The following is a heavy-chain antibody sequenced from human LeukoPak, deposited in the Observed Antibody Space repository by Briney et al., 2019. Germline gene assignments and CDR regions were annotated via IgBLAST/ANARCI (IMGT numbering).Heavy chain of an antibody. J-gene: IGHJ4*02. CDR2: ISSSSSYI. D-gene: IGHD1/OR15-1a*01. CDR3: ARAYEGTYYFDY. CDR1: GFTFSSYS. Sequence: PGGSLRLSCAASGFTFSSYSMNWVRQAPGRGLEWVSSISSSSSYIYYADSVKGRFTISRDNAKNSLYLQMNSLRAEDTAVYYCARAYEGTYYFDYWGQGTLVTVSS. V-gene: IGHV3-21*01.